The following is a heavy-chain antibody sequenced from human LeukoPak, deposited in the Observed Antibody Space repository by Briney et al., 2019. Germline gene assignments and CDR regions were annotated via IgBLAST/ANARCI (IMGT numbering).Heavy chain of an antibody. CDR1: GFTFSNAW. V-gene: IGHV3-7*01. D-gene: IGHD4-17*01. CDR3: ARDYGDY. J-gene: IGHJ4*02. CDR2: IKQDGSEQ. Sequence: GGSLRLSCAASGFTFSNAWMSWVRQAPGKGLEWVANIKQDGSEQYYVDSVKGRFTISRDIAENSLYLQMNNLRVEDTALYYCARDYGDYWGQGTLVTVSS.